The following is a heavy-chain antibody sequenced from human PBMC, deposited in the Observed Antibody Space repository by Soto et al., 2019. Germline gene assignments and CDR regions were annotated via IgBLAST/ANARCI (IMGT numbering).Heavy chain of an antibody. CDR3: ERGTSWVDAFDI. CDR1: GGSISSDY. V-gene: IGHV4-59*01. J-gene: IGHJ3*02. D-gene: IGHD6-6*01. Sequence: QLQLQESGPGLVKPSETLSLTCTVSGGSISSDYWSWIRHSPGKGLEWVAYISHTGTTDYNPALMRRRTLTLDVAKHQYYMKLTSVSVADTAVYDCERGTSWVDAFDIWGQGTKVTVSP. CDR2: ISHTGTT.